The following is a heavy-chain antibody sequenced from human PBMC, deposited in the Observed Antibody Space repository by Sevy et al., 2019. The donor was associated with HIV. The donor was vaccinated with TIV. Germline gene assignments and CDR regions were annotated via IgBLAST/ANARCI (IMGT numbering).Heavy chain of an antibody. J-gene: IGHJ3*02. CDR2: IKQDGSRK. Sequence: GGSLRLSCAASGFTFSSYWMSWVRQPPGKGLEWVANIKQDGSRKYNVDSVKGRFTISRDNAKNSLYLQMNSLRAEDTAVYYCARAGYDILTGYYRLGAFDIWGQGTMVTVSS. V-gene: IGHV3-7*01. D-gene: IGHD3-9*01. CDR3: ARAGYDILTGYYRLGAFDI. CDR1: GFTFSSYW.